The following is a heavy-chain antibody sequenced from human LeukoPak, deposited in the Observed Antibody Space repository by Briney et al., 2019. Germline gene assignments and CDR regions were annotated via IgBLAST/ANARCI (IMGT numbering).Heavy chain of an antibody. J-gene: IGHJ4*02. Sequence: SVKVSCKASGGTFSSYAISWVRQAPGQGLEWMGGITPIFGTANYAQKFQGRVTITADESTSTAYMELSSLRSEDTAVYYCARDTYHLYYDSSGYYPLGYWGQGTLVAVSS. CDR2: ITPIFGTA. D-gene: IGHD3-22*01. V-gene: IGHV1-69*13. CDR1: GGTFSSYA. CDR3: ARDTYHLYYDSSGYYPLGY.